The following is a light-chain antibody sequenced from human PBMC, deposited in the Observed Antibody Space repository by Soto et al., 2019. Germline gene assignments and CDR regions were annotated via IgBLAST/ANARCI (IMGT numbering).Light chain of an antibody. V-gene: IGKV3D-15*01. CDR1: QSVGSN. CDR3: QRYNNWRLT. Sequence: DIVMTQSPATLSVSPGERATLSCRASQSVGSNLAWYQQKPGQAPRLLIYGASTRATGIPARFSGSGSGTESTITISSLQSEDFAVYYCQRYNNWRLTFGGGTKV. J-gene: IGKJ4*01. CDR2: GAS.